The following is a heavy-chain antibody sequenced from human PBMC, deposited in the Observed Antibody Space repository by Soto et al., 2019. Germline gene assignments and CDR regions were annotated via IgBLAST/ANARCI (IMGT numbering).Heavy chain of an antibody. V-gene: IGHV3-9*01. Sequence: EVQLVESGGGLVQPGRSLRLSCAASGFIFDDYAMHWVRQAPGKGLEWVSGITWNSGSIGYADSVRGRFTTSRDNAKNSLYLQMNSLGAEDTAFYYCARDSNPRIGVADKASDYWGQGTLVTVSS. CDR2: ITWNSGSI. J-gene: IGHJ4*02. CDR3: ARDSNPRIGVADKASDY. D-gene: IGHD6-19*01. CDR1: GFIFDDYA.